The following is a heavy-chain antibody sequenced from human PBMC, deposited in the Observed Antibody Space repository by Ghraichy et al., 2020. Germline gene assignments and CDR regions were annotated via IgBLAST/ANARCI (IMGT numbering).Heavy chain of an antibody. Sequence: SETLSLTCVISGDSVSTNTDAWNWIRQSPSRGLEWLGRTYFRSKWYYNYAASVKSRISINPDTSQNQFSLQLTSVTPEDTAVYYCARGGLRFDYGLDVWGQGTTVTVSS. CDR3: ARGGLRFDYGLDV. V-gene: IGHV6-1*01. J-gene: IGHJ6*02. CDR1: GDSVSTNTDA. D-gene: IGHD5/OR15-5a*01. CDR2: TYFRSKWYY.